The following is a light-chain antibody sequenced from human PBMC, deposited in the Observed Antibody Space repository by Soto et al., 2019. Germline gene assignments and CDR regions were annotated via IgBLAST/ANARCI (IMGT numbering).Light chain of an antibody. V-gene: IGKV3-11*01. J-gene: IGKJ4*01. Sequence: EIVLTQSPATLSLSPGERATLSCRASQSISSHLAWYQQKPGQAPRLLMYDASNRATGIPAWFSGSGSGTDFTLTISSLEPEDFAVYYCQQRSNWPLAFGGGTKVEIK. CDR1: QSISSH. CDR3: QQRSNWPLA. CDR2: DAS.